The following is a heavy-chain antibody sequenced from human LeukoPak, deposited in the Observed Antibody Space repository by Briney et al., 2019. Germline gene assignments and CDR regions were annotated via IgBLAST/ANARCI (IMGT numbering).Heavy chain of an antibody. D-gene: IGHD6-19*01. CDR3: AKTPSGWGNDYFDY. CDR1: GFTFDDYA. CDR2: IGWKSDKI. V-gene: IGHV3-9*01. Sequence: GRSLRLSCAASGFTFDDYAMHWVRQAPGRGLEWVPGIGWKSDKIAYADSVKGRFTISRDNAKNSLYLQMNSLRSDDTALYYCAKTPSGWGNDYFDYWGQGTLVTVSS. J-gene: IGHJ4*02.